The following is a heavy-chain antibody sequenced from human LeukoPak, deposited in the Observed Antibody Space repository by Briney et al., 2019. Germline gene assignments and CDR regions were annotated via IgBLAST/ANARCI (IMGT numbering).Heavy chain of an antibody. V-gene: IGHV3-23*01. CDR1: GFMFSSFS. D-gene: IGHD3-10*02. Sequence: GGSLRLSCAGSGFMFSSFSMSWVRHVPGKGLEWVLTISAGGTTYYADSVKGRFTISRDNSKNTLFLQMNSLRAEDTAIYYCAKRPAVVRGVIPYVDYRGQGTLVTVSS. CDR3: AKRPAVVRGVIPYVDY. J-gene: IGHJ4*02. CDR2: ISAGGTT.